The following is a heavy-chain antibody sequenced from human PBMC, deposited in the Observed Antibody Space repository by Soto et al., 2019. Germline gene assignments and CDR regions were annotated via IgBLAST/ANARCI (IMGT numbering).Heavy chain of an antibody. CDR1: GFTFSSYG. V-gene: IGHV3-30*18. CDR3: AKERGYYYDSSGYYYDY. Sequence: GESLKISCAASGFTFSSYGMHWVRQAPGKGLEWVAVISYDGSNKYYADSVKGRFTISRDNSKNTLYLQMNSLRAEDTAVYYCAKERGYYYDSSGYYYDYWGQGTLVTVSS. J-gene: IGHJ4*02. D-gene: IGHD3-22*01. CDR2: ISYDGSNK.